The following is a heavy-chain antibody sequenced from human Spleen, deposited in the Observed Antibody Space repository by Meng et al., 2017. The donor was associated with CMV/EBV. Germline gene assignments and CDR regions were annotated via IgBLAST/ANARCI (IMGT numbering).Heavy chain of an antibody. D-gene: IGHD3-22*01. J-gene: IGHJ4*02. CDR1: GYSFTSYG. CDR3: ARVGNHYYDSSGPGDY. V-gene: IGHV1-18*01. Sequence: GGSLRLSCKGSGYSFTSYGISWVRQAPGQGLAWMGWISAYNAYTNYAQKFQGRVTLSTDTSTSTAYMELRSLRSDDTAVYYCARVGNHYYDSSGPGDYWGQGTLVTVSS. CDR2: ISAYNAYT.